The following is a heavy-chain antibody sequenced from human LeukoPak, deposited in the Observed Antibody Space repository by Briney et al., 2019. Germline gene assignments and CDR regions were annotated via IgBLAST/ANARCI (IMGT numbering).Heavy chain of an antibody. Sequence: SETPPLTCTVSGGSISSGSYYWSWIRQPAGKGLEWIGRIYTSGSTNYNPSLKSRVTISVDTSKNQFSLKLSSVTAADTAVYYCARERGGYNYWYFDLWGRGTLVTVSS. CDR2: IYTSGST. J-gene: IGHJ2*01. CDR3: ARERGGYNYWYFDL. CDR1: GGSISSGSYY. V-gene: IGHV4-61*02. D-gene: IGHD5-24*01.